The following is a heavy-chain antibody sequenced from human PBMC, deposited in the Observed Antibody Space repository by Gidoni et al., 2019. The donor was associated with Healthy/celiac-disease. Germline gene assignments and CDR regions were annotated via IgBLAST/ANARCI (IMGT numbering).Heavy chain of an antibody. J-gene: IGHJ5*02. V-gene: IGHV3-23*01. CDR2: ISGSGGST. CDR3: AKAGLEHVPDWFDP. D-gene: IGHD1-1*01. Sequence: EVQLLESGGGLVQPGGSLRLSGAASGITFSMYAMSWVRQAPGKGLGWVSAISGSGGSTYYSDSVKCRFTISRDNSKNTLYLQMNSLRAEETAVDYCAKAGLEHVPDWFDPWGQGTLVTVSS. CDR1: GITFSMYA.